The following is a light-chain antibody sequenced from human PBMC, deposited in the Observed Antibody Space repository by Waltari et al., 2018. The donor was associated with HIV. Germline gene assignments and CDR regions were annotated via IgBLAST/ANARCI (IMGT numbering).Light chain of an antibody. CDR3: SSYTSSSTVV. CDR2: DVS. V-gene: IGLV2-14*03. J-gene: IGLJ2*01. Sequence: QSALPQPASVSGSPGQSITISCTGTSSDVGGYNHVSWYQQHPGKAPKLMIYDVSNRPSGVSNRFSGSKSGNTASLTISGLQAEDEADYYCSSYTSSSTVVFGGGTKLTAL. CDR1: SSDVGGYNH.